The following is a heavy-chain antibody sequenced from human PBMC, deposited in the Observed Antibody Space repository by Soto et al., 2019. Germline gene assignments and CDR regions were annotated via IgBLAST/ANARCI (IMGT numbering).Heavy chain of an antibody. Sequence: PGGSLRLSCAASGFTFSGSAMHWVRQASGKGLEWVGRIRSKANSYATAYAASVKGRFTICRDDSKNTAYLQMNSLKTEDTAVYYCTRQGSSSWYVRDYYYYYGMDVWGQGTTVTVSS. V-gene: IGHV3-73*01. CDR2: IRSKANSYAT. D-gene: IGHD6-13*01. CDR1: GFTFSGSA. J-gene: IGHJ6*02. CDR3: TRQGSSSWYVRDYYYYYGMDV.